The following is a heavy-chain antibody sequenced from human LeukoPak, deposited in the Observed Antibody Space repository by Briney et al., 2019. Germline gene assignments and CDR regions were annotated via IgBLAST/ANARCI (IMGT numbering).Heavy chain of an antibody. CDR1: GFTFTSYA. CDR2: ISFDGSNK. V-gene: IGHV3-30*01. Sequence: GRSLRLSCAASGFTFTSYALHWVRQAPGKGLEGVAVISFDGSNKYYADSVKGRFTISRDNAKSTLYLQMNSLRAEDTAVYYCVKARAGWLSDAFDIWGQGTMVTVSS. D-gene: IGHD5-12*01. CDR3: VKARAGWLSDAFDI. J-gene: IGHJ3*02.